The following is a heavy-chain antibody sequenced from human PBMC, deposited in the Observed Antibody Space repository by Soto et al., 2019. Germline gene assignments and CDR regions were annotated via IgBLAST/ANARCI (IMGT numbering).Heavy chain of an antibody. CDR2: IKRDGSAS. CDR1: GFSFTSHW. J-gene: IGHJ3*01. Sequence: EVQLVESGGGLVQPGESLRLSCAASGFSFTSHWMSWVRQAPGKGLEWVATIKRDGSASYYLGSVKGRFTISRDNANDSLFLEMTSLRADDTAVYYCARDQGREILASAFDFWGQGTKVTVSS. D-gene: IGHD5-12*01. V-gene: IGHV3-7*01. CDR3: ARDQGREILASAFDF.